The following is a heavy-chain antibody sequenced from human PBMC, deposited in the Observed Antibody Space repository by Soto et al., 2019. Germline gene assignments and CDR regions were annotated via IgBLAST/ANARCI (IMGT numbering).Heavy chain of an antibody. V-gene: IGHV1-8*01. J-gene: IGHJ6*02. CDR3: ARGLEYSSSWLIDYYGMDF. Sequence: VKVSCKASAYTFTSYDINWVRQATGQGLEWMGWMNPNRGNTGYAQKFQGRVPMTRNTSISTAYMELSSLRSEDTAVYYCARGLEYSSSWLIDYYGMDFWGQGTRVTVSS. CDR2: MNPNRGNT. D-gene: IGHD6-13*01. CDR1: AYTFTSYD.